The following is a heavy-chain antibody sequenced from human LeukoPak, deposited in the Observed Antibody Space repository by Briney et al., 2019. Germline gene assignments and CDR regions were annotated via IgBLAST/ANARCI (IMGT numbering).Heavy chain of an antibody. CDR3: ARDASRGFDT. D-gene: IGHD5-24*01. CDR2: ISSSGSTI. CDR1: GFTFSSYE. V-gene: IGHV3-48*03. J-gene: IGHJ4*02. Sequence: PGGSLRLSCAASGFTFSSYEMNWVRQAPGKGLEWVSYISSSGSTIYYADSVKGRFTISRDNAKNSLYLQMNSLRAEDTAVYYCARDASRGFDTWGQGTLVTVSS.